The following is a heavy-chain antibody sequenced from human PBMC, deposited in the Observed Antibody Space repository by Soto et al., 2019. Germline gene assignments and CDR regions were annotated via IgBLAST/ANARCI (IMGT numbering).Heavy chain of an antibody. CDR2: ISYGGST. D-gene: IGHD5-18*01. V-gene: IGHV4-31*03. J-gene: IGHJ4*02. CDR1: GGSINSGGYC. CDR3: SRGILV. Sequence: QVQLQESGPGLVKPSQTLFLTCTVSGGSINSGGYCWSWIRQHPGKGLDWIGCISYGGSTSYNPSLKSRVTISVDTSKNQCSLKLTSVTAADTAVYYCSRGILVWGQGALITVSS.